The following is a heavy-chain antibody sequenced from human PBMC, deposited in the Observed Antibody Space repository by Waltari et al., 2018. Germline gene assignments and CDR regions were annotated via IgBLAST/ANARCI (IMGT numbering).Heavy chain of an antibody. CDR1: GSIFSSYW. CDR3: AREYSNSRYFDY. D-gene: IGHD6-6*01. V-gene: IGHV3-74*01. Sequence: EVQLVESGGGLVQPGGSLRLSCAASGSIFSSYWMHWVRQAPGKGLVWVSRLNDDGSGTTYADSVKGRFSISRDNAKNTLYLQMNSLRAEDTAVYYCAREYSNSRYFDYWGPGTLVTVSS. J-gene: IGHJ4*02. CDR2: LNDDGSGT.